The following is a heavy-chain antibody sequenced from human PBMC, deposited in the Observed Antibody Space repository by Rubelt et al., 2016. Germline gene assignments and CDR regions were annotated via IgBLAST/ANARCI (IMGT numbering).Heavy chain of an antibody. CDR3: ARGYSHSENGNLGDY. CDR1: RFSSYW. J-gene: IGHJ4*02. D-gene: IGHD1-1*01. Sequence: RFSSYWIAWVRQTPGKGLEWVGIIYPGDYDSRYSPSFKGQVTLSADKSSSTAYLQLTSLKASDTAMYYCARGYSHSENGNLGDYWGQGTLVIVSS. CDR2: IYPGDYDS. V-gene: IGHV5-51*01.